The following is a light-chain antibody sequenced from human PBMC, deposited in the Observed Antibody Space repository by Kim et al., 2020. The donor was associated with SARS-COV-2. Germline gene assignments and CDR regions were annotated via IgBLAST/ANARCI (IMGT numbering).Light chain of an antibody. V-gene: IGLV1-40*01. J-gene: IGLJ1*01. CDR3: QSYDNSLSGQV. CDR1: SSTNRAGNT. CDR2: GDN. Sequence: RVIITCRGSSSTNRAGNTVNWYQQLPGTAPKLLIYGDNNRPSGVPDRFSGSKSGTSASLAITGLQTEDEADYYCQSYDNSLSGQVFGTGTKVTVL.